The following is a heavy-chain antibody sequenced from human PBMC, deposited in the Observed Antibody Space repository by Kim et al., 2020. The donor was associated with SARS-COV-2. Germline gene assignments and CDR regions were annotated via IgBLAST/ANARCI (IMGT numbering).Heavy chain of an antibody. V-gene: IGHV1-69*01. J-gene: IGHJ3*02. CDR3: ARDVFMHDYVVGRDAFDI. Sequence: QGRVTITADESTSTAYMELSSLRSEDTAVYYCARDVFMHDYVVGRDAFDIWGQGTMVTVSS. D-gene: IGHD3-16*01.